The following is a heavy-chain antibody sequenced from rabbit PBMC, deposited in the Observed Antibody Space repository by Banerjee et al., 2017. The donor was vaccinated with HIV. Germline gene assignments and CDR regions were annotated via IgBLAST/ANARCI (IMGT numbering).Heavy chain of an antibody. Sequence: QSLEESGGGLVQPEGSLTLTCTASGFSFSSSYYMCWVRQAPGKGLEWIGCIFADSSGSTDYASWAKGRFTISKTSSTTVTLQMTSLTAADTATYFCARKLSLWGQGTLVTVS. CDR2: IFADSSGST. CDR1: GFSFSSSYY. J-gene: IGHJ3*01. CDR3: ARKLSL. D-gene: IGHD7-1*01. V-gene: IGHV1S40*01.